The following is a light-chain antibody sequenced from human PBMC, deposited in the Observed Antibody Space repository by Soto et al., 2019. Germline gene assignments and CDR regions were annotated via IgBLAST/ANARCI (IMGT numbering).Light chain of an antibody. CDR1: QSVRNSY. V-gene: IGKV3-20*01. CDR2: GAS. CDR3: QQYGGSPWT. J-gene: IGKJ1*01. Sequence: DIGLTQSPGTLSLSPGERATLSCRASQSVRNSYLAWYQQKPGQAPRLLVYGASSRATRIPDRFSGSGSGTDFPLTVSRLEPEDFAVYYCQQYGGSPWTFGQGTKVEIK.